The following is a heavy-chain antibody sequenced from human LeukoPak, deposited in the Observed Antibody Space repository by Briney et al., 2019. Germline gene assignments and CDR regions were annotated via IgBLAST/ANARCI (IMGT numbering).Heavy chain of an antibody. CDR1: GFTFSNYA. CDR2: IRYDGSNK. Sequence: GGSLRLSCAASGFTFSNYAMHWVRQAPGKGLEWVAFIRYDGSNKYYADSVKGRFTISRDNSKNTLYLQMNSLSAEDTAVYYCAKDFRHTWDYWGQGTLVTVSS. CDR3: AKDFRHTWDY. V-gene: IGHV3-30*02. J-gene: IGHJ4*02.